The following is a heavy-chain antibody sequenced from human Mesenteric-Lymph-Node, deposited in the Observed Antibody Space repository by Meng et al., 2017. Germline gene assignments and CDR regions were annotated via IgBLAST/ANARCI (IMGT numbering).Heavy chain of an antibody. CDR2: IYLAGSP. D-gene: IGHD2-15*01. V-gene: IGHV4-4*02. J-gene: IGHJ4*02. CDR3: VRHGGKYFDS. Sequence: QVQLPEWGPGLAWPSWTLSLTCTVSGGSISSSFYWSWVRQSPGKGLEWIGQIYLAGSPNYNPSLESRVTISVDKSTNQFSLRLTSVTAADTAIFYCVRHGGKYFDSWGQGTLVTVSS. CDR1: GGSISSSFY.